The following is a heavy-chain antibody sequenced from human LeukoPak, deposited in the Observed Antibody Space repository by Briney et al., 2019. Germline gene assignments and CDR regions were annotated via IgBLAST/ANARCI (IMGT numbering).Heavy chain of an antibody. Sequence: GGSLRLSCAASGFTCSSYWMSWVRQAPGKGLEWVANIKQDGSEKYYVDSVKGRFTISRDNAKNSLYLQMNSLRAEDTAVYYCARDRGSSSAFDYWGQGTLVTVSS. V-gene: IGHV3-7*01. CDR2: IKQDGSEK. CDR3: ARDRGSSSAFDY. J-gene: IGHJ4*02. D-gene: IGHD6-6*01. CDR1: GFTCSSYW.